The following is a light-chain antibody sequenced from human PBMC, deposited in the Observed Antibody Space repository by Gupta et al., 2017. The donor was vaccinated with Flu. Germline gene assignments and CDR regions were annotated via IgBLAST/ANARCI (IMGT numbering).Light chain of an antibody. Sequence: DIVMTQSPLSLPVTPGEPASIACRASQSLLDSNGYNYLDWYLQKPGQSTQLLIYLGSNRASAVPDRFSGSGSGADFTLKISRVKAEDVGVYYCRQSVQDPRTLGQGTKLEMK. V-gene: IGKV2-28*01. CDR3: RQSVQDPRT. CDR1: QSLLDSNGYNY. CDR2: LGS. J-gene: IGKJ2*01.